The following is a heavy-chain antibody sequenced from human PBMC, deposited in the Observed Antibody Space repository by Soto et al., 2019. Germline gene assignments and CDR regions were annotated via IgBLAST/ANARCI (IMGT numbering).Heavy chain of an antibody. V-gene: IGHV3-23*01. CDR1: GFAFNNFA. D-gene: IGHD2-15*01. CDR2: ISGRGTST. CDR3: ARGQGGFCTSSSFYFVY. Sequence: EVQFLESGGGLAQPGGTLRLSCAASGFAFNNFAMTWVRQAPGKGLEWFSGISGRGTSTYYADSVKGRFTISRDNSKSMVYFEMNSLRTDDTAVNYCARGQGGFCTSSSFYFVYWSQVSLVTVNS. J-gene: IGHJ4*02.